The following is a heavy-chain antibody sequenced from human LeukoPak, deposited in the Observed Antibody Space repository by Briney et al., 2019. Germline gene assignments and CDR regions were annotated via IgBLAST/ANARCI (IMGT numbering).Heavy chain of an antibody. D-gene: IGHD2-2*01. CDR2: INHSGST. Sequence: PSETLSLTCAVYGGSFSGYYWSWIRQPPGKGLEWIGEINHSGSTNYNPSLKSRVTISVDTSKNQFSLKLSSVTAADTAVYYCARGARYCSSTSCYYYYYYYMDVWGKGTTVTVSS. V-gene: IGHV4-34*01. CDR3: ARGARYCSSTSCYYYYYYYMDV. J-gene: IGHJ6*03. CDR1: GGSFSGYY.